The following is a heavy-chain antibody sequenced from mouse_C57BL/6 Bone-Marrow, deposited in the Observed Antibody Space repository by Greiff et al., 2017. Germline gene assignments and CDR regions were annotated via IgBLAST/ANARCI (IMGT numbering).Heavy chain of an antibody. CDR3: ARGGYVPDY. J-gene: IGHJ2*01. CDR2: IDPSDSYT. D-gene: IGHD3-2*02. CDR1: GYTFTSYW. V-gene: IGHV1-69*01. Sequence: QVQLKESGAELVKPGASVKLSCKASGYTFTSYWMHWVKQRPGQGLEWIGEIDPSDSYTNYNQKFKGKSTLTVDKSSSTAYMQLSSLTSEDSAVYYCARGGYVPDYWGQGTTLTVSS.